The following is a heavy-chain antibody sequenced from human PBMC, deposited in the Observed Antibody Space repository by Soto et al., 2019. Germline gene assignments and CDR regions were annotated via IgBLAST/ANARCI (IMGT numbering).Heavy chain of an antibody. CDR1: GGTLSSYA. CDR3: ARDRDDSGSKFDY. CDR2: IIPIFGTA. D-gene: IGHD3-3*01. J-gene: IGHJ4*02. V-gene: IGHV1-69*13. Sequence: SVKVSCKASGGTLSSYAISWVRQAPGQGLEWMGGIIPIFGTANYAQKFQGRVTITADESTSTAYMELSSLRSEDTAVYYCARDRDDSGSKFDYWGQGTLVTVSS.